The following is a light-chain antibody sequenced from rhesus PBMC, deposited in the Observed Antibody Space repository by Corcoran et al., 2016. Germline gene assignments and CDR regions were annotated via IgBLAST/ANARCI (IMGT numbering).Light chain of an antibody. Sequence: DIQMTQSTSSLSASVGDRVTITCRASQAISIWLAWHQQKPGKAPKLLIYKASALESGVPPRFRGSGSRTEVTLTIGNLQPEDFATYDCQQHDSAPRTFGQGTKVEIK. V-gene: IGKV1S6*01. CDR3: QQHDSAPRT. CDR2: KAS. CDR1: QAISIW. J-gene: IGKJ1*01.